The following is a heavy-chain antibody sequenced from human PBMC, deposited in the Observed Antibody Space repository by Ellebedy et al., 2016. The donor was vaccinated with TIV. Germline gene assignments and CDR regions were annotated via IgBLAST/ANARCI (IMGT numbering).Heavy chain of an antibody. V-gene: IGHV3-30*04. Sequence: PGGSLRLSCAASGFTFSNYAMHWVRQAPGKGLEWVAVISYDGSDKYYADSVKGRFTTSRDNSKNMLYLQMNSLRLGDTAVYYCARDGEYSGTYPSSLYWGQGTLVSVSS. D-gene: IGHD1-26*01. J-gene: IGHJ4*02. CDR1: GFTFSNYA. CDR3: ARDGEYSGTYPSSLY. CDR2: ISYDGSDK.